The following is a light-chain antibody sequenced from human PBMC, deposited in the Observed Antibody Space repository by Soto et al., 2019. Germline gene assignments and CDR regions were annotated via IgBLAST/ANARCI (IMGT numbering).Light chain of an antibody. CDR3: QQRSKWPPFT. Sequence: EIVLTQSPATLSLSPGERATLSCRASQSIDNYLAWYQQKPGQAPRLLIYDASISATGIPSWFSGSESGTDFTLTISGLVTEDFSVYYCQQRSKWPPFTFGPGTKVDI. V-gene: IGKV3-11*01. CDR1: QSIDNY. CDR2: DAS. J-gene: IGKJ3*01.